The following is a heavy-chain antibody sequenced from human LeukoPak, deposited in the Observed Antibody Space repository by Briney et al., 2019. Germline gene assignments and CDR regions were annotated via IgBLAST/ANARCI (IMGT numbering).Heavy chain of an antibody. CDR3: ARVVVPAAHDAFDI. Sequence: GGSLRLSCAASGFTFSSSSMNWVRQAPGKGLEWVSSISSSSSYIYYADSVKGRFTISRDNAKNSLYLQMNSLRAEDTAVYYCARVVVPAAHDAFDIWGQGTMVTVSS. J-gene: IGHJ3*02. V-gene: IGHV3-21*01. D-gene: IGHD2-2*01. CDR1: GFTFSSSS. CDR2: ISSSSSYI.